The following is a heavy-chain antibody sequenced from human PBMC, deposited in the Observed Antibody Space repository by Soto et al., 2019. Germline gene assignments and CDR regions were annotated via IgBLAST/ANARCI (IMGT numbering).Heavy chain of an antibody. CDR2: ISSSSSYI. CDR3: ARVALLDIVVVPAQPEPFDY. Sequence: GGSLRLSCAASGFTFSSYSMSWVHQAPGKGLEWVSSISSSSSYIYYADSVKGRFTISRDNAKNSLYLQMNSLRAEDTAVYYCARVALLDIVVVPAQPEPFDYWGQGTLVTVSS. V-gene: IGHV3-21*01. CDR1: GFTFSSYS. J-gene: IGHJ4*02. D-gene: IGHD2-2*03.